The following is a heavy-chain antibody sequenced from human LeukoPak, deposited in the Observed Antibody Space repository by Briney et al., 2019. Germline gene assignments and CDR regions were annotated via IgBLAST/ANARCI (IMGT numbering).Heavy chain of an antibody. J-gene: IGHJ4*02. Sequence: PSETLSLTCTISGDSTNTYFWSWIRQPPGKGLEWTGYIYYTGTTNYNPSLKSRVTISVDTSKNQFSLKVSSVTAADTGVYYCASKSTDHGELRFDYWGQGTLVTVSS. D-gene: IGHD4-17*01. CDR1: GDSTNTYF. CDR3: ASKSTDHGELRFDY. V-gene: IGHV4-59*01. CDR2: IYYTGTT.